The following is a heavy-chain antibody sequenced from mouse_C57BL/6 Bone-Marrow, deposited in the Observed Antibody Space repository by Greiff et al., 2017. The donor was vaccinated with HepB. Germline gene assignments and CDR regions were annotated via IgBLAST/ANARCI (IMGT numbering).Heavy chain of an antibody. V-gene: IGHV1-64*01. CDR1: GYTFTSYW. J-gene: IGHJ1*03. D-gene: IGHD1-1*02. CDR2: IHPNSGST. CDR3: ARWGGTNWYFEG. Sequence: QVQLQQPGAELVKPGASVKLSCKASGYTFTSYWMHWVKQRPGQGLEWIGMIHPNSGSTNYNEKFKSKATLTVDKSSSTAYMQLSSLTSEDSAVYYCARWGGTNWYFEGWGTGTTVTVSS.